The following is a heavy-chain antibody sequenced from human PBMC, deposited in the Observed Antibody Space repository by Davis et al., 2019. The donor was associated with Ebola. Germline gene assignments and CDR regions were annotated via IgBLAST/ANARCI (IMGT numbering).Heavy chain of an antibody. Sequence: GESLKISCAASGFTFSNYGMHWVRQAPGKGLEWVAVISYDGSNKYYADSVKGRFTISRDNSKNTLYLQMNSLRAEDTAVYYCAKSRVAAAGHTYYFDYWGQGTLVTVSS. CDR3: AKSRVAAAGHTYYFDY. V-gene: IGHV3-30*18. CDR1: GFTFSNYG. CDR2: ISYDGSNK. J-gene: IGHJ4*02. D-gene: IGHD6-13*01.